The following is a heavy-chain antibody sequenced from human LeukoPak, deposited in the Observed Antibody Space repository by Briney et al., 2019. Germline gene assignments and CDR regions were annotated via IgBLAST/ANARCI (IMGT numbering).Heavy chain of an antibody. J-gene: IGHJ4*02. CDR1: GGSISSGSYY. D-gene: IGHD1-26*01. V-gene: IGHV4-61*02. CDR3: VKSGGYGLIDY. CDR2: IYNSGST. Sequence: SETLSLTCTVSGGSISSGSYYWSWIRQPAGKGLEWIGRIYNSGSTNYNPSLNSRVTISVDTSKNQFSLKLNSVTAADTAMYYCVKSGGYGLIDYWGQGTLVTVSS.